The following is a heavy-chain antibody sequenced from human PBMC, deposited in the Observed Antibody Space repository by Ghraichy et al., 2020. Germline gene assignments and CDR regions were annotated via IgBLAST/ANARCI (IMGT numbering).Heavy chain of an antibody. CDR2: INHSGST. V-gene: IGHV4-34*01. Sequence: SETLSLTCAVYGGSFSGYYWSWIRQPPGKGLEWIGEINHSGSTNYNPSLKSRVTISVDTSKNQFSLKLSSVTAADTAVYYCARSRPLYFVTPFDYWGQGTLVTVSS. CDR1: GGSFSGYY. J-gene: IGHJ4*02. CDR3: ARSRPLYFVTPFDY. D-gene: IGHD3-16*01.